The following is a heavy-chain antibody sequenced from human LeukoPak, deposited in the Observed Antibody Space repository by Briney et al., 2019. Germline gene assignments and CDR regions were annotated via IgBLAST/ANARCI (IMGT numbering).Heavy chain of an antibody. D-gene: IGHD6-19*01. CDR1: GGSISSYY. Sequence: PSEALSLTCTVSGGSISSYYWSWIRQPAGKGLEWTGRIYTSGSTNYNPSLKSRVTMSLDTSKNQFSLKLSSVTAADTAVYYCARTVSSGWGPKFDYWGQGTLVTVSS. CDR2: IYTSGST. CDR3: ARTVSSGWGPKFDY. J-gene: IGHJ4*02. V-gene: IGHV4-4*07.